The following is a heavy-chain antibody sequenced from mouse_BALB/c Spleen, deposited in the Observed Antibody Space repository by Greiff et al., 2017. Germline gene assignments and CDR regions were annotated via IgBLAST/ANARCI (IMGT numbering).Heavy chain of an antibody. Sequence: DVHLVESGGGLVQPKGSLKLSCAASGFTFNTYAMHWVCQAPGKGLEWVARIRSKSNNYATYYADSVKDRFTISRDDSQSMLYLQMNNLKTEDTAMYYCVRDGYYAMDYWGQGTSVTVSS. J-gene: IGHJ4*01. CDR1: GFTFNTYA. CDR3: VRDGYYAMDY. V-gene: IGHV10-3*03. CDR2: IRSKSNNYAT.